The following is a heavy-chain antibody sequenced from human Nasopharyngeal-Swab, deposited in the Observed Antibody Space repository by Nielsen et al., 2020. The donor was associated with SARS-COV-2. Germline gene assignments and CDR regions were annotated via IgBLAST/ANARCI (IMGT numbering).Heavy chain of an antibody. J-gene: IGHJ4*02. Sequence: GGSLRLSCAASGFTFSSYSMNWVRQAPGKGLEWVSSISSSSSYIYYADSVKGRFTISRDNAKNSLYLQMNSLRAEDTAVYYCASDFYGDYSDYWGQGTLVTASS. CDR2: ISSSSSYI. V-gene: IGHV3-21*01. CDR1: GFTFSSYS. D-gene: IGHD4-17*01. CDR3: ASDFYGDYSDY.